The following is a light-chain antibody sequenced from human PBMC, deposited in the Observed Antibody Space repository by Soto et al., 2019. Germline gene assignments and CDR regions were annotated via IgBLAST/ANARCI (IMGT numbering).Light chain of an antibody. CDR2: DAS. V-gene: IGKV1-39*01. Sequence: DILMTQSPSSLSASVGDSVTITCRASQSISTYLNWYQQKLGKAPNLLIYDASTLQSGVPSRFSGSGSGTDFTLTISYLQPEDFATYFCQQSYNTPRTFGQGTKVEV. J-gene: IGKJ1*01. CDR1: QSISTY. CDR3: QQSYNTPRT.